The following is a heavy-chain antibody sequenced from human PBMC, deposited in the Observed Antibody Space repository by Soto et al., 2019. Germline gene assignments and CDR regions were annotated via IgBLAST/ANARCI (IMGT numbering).Heavy chain of an antibody. D-gene: IGHD2-15*01. J-gene: IGHJ4*02. CDR1: GGSFSGYY. CDR3: LRVVEAATRHTDFDS. Sequence: PSETLSLTCAFYGGSFSGYYWSWIRQPPGKGLEWIGEINHSGRTDYNPSLTSRATMSVDTSKNQFSLRVNSVTAADTAVYYCLRVVEAATRHTDFDSWGQGILVTVS. CDR2: INHSGRT. V-gene: IGHV4-34*01.